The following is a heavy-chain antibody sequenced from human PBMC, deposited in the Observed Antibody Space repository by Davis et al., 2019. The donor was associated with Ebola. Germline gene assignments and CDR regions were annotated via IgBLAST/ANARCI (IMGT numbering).Heavy chain of an antibody. Sequence: GESLKISCAASGFTFSSYWMSWVRQAPGKGLEWVSTISGSSGATYYADSVRGRFTISRDNSKNTVYLQMNSLRAEDTALYYCAKGVRGYCSGGSCYTDYWGQGTLVTVSS. D-gene: IGHD2-15*01. V-gene: IGHV3-23*01. J-gene: IGHJ4*02. CDR3: AKGVRGYCSGGSCYTDY. CDR2: ISGSSGAT. CDR1: GFTFSSYW.